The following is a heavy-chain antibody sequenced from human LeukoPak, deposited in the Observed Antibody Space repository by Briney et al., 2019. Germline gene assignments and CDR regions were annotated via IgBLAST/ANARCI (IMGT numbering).Heavy chain of an antibody. CDR1: GFTFSSYS. CDR2: ISSSSSYI. J-gene: IGHJ4*02. V-gene: IGHV3-21*01. D-gene: IGHD1-26*01. CDR3: ARGWDLGDYFDY. Sequence: KTGGSLRLSCAASGFTFSSYSMTWVRQAPGKGLEWVSSISSSSSYIYYADSVKGRFTISRDNAKNSLYLQMNSLRAEDTAVYYCARGWDLGDYFDYWGQGTLVTVSS.